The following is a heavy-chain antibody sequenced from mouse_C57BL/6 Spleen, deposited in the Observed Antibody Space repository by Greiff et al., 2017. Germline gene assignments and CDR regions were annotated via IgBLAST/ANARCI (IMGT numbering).Heavy chain of an antibody. CDR2: IYPGDGDT. D-gene: IGHD1-1*01. CDR1: GYAFSSYW. V-gene: IGHV1-80*01. Sequence: VQLQQSGAELVKPGASVKISCKASGYAFSSYWMNWVKQRPGKGLEWIGQIYPGDGDTNYNGKFKGKATLTADKSSSKAYMQLSSLTSEDSAVYFCARPHYYGSSHWYFDVWGTGTTVTVSS. CDR3: ARPHYYGSSHWYFDV. J-gene: IGHJ1*03.